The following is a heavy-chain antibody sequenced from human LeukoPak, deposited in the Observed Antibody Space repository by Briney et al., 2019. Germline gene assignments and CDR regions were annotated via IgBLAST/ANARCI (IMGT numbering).Heavy chain of an antibody. D-gene: IGHD3-9*01. CDR3: ARRLRYFAPLDY. J-gene: IGHJ4*02. CDR2: IYYSGST. Sequence: SETLSLICTVSGGSISNYYWSWIRQPPGKGLEWIGYIYYSGSTNYNPSLKSRVTISVDTSKNQFSLKLSSVTAADTAVYYCARRLRYFAPLDYWGQGTLVTVSS. V-gene: IGHV4-59*01. CDR1: GGSISNYY.